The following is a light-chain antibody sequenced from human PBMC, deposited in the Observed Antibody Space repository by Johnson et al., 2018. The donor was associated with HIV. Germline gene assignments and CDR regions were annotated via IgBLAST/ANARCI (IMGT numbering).Light chain of an antibody. CDR1: SSNIGNNY. J-gene: IGLJ1*01. Sequence: QSVLTQPPSVSAAPGQKVTISCSGSSSNIGNNYVSWYQQPPGTAPKLLIYDNNKRPSGIPDRFSGSKSGTSATLGITGLQTGDEADYYCGTWDSSLSAGVCGTGTKVTVL. V-gene: IGLV1-51*01. CDR2: DNN. CDR3: GTWDSSLSAGV.